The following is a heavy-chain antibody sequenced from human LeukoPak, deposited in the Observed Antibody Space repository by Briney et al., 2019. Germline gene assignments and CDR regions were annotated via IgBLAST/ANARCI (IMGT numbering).Heavy chain of an antibody. CDR3: ARDGAYGSGSYYNLDWFDP. D-gene: IGHD3-10*01. Sequence: SETLSLTCTVSGGSISSYYWSWIRQPAGKGLERIGRIYTSGSTNYNPSLKSRVTMSVDTSKNQFSLKLSSVTAADTAVYYCARDGAYGSGSYYNLDWFDPWGQGTLVTVSS. CDR2: IYTSGST. J-gene: IGHJ5*02. V-gene: IGHV4-4*07. CDR1: GGSISSYY.